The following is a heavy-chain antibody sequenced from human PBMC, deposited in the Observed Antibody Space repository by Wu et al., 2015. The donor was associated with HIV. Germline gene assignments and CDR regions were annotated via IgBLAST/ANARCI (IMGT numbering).Heavy chain of an antibody. CDR1: GYTFVDYY. D-gene: IGHD4-11*01. V-gene: IGHV1-2*02. CDR3: ARLQSLHGLYSNADF. CDR2: INPNRGGI. Sequence: QAPLVQSGAEVKKPGASVMVSCKASGYTFVDYYIYWVRKTPGQGLEWMGWINPNRGGIKYAQKFQGRVTMTRDTAVSTAYMELNSLRSDDTAVYYCARLQSLHGLYSNADFWGQGTLVTVSS. J-gene: IGHJ4*02.